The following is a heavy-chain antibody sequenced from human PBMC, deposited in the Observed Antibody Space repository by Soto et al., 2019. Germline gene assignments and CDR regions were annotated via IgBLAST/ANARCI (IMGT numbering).Heavy chain of an antibody. Sequence: QVQLVQSAAEVKKSGASVKVSCKASGFTFRTYGIIWVRQAPGQGLEWMGWISAYNGNTNYAQKFQDRVTMTTDTSTSTAYMELTSLRSDDTAVYYCARGKGGYSAYDSDFDFWGQGTLFTVSS. CDR3: ARGKGGYSAYDSDFDF. D-gene: IGHD5-12*01. J-gene: IGHJ4*02. V-gene: IGHV1-18*01. CDR1: GFTFRTYG. CDR2: ISAYNGNT.